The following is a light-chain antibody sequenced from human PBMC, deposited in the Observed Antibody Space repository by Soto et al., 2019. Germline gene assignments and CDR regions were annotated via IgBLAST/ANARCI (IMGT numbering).Light chain of an antibody. CDR1: QSVSSSY. J-gene: IGKJ5*01. V-gene: IGKV3-20*01. CDR2: GAS. Sequence: EIVLTQSPGTLSLSPGERATLSCRASQSVSSSYLAWYQQKPGQAPRLLIYGASSRATGIPDRFSGSGSGTDFTLTISRLEPEDFAVYYCQQYGISPTFGQGTGLEIK. CDR3: QQYGISPT.